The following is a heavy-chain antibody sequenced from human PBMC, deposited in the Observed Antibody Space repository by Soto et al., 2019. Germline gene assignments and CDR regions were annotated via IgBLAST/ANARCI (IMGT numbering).Heavy chain of an antibody. CDR2: MSGSGAST. D-gene: IGHD6-19*01. CDR3: AKVGSGWYYFDY. CDR1: VFPFRNYP. J-gene: IGHJ4*02. Sequence: GALRLSCAASVFPFRNYPMSWVRQAPGKGLEWVSGMSGSGASTYYADSVKGRFTIFRDNSKNTLYLQMNSLRGEDTAIYYCAKVGSGWYYFDYWGQGTLVTVSS. V-gene: IGHV3-23*01.